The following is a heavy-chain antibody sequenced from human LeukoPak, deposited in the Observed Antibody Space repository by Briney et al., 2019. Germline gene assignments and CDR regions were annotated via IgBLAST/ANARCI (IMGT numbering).Heavy chain of an antibody. CDR1: GGSISGYY. J-gene: IGHJ4*02. CDR3: ARAPHPRSTEYYFDY. V-gene: IGHV4-39*07. Sequence: SETLSLTCGVSGGSISGYYWGWVRQPPGKGLEWIGSIYYSGSTYYNPSLKSRVTISVDTSKNQFSLKLSSVTAADTAVYYCARAPHPRSTEYYFDYWGQGTLVTVSS. CDR2: IYYSGST.